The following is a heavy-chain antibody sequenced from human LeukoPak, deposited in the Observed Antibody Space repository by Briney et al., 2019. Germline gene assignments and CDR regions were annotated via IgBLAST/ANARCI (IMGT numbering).Heavy chain of an antibody. CDR1: GYTFTSYD. D-gene: IGHD1-1*01. V-gene: IGHV1-8*01. J-gene: IGHJ6*03. CDR2: MNPNSGYT. Sequence: ASVKVSCKASGYTFTSYDINWVRQAPGQGPEWMGWMNPNSGYTAYAQKFQGRVTMTRDTSISTAYMELSRLRSDDTAVYYCASPSGELDYYYYYMDVWGKGTTVTISS. CDR3: ASPSGELDYYYYYMDV.